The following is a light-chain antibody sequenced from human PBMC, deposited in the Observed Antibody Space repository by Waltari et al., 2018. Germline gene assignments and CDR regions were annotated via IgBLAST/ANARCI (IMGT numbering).Light chain of an antibody. Sequence: DIVMTQSPDSLAVSLGERATINCKSSQSVLYSSNNKNYLAWYQQKPGQPPKLLIYWASTRESGVPDRFSGSGSGTDFTLTISSLQAEDVAVYYCQQGLTFGGGTKVEIK. V-gene: IGKV4-1*01. J-gene: IGKJ4*01. CDR2: WAS. CDR3: QQGLT. CDR1: QSVLYSSNNKNY.